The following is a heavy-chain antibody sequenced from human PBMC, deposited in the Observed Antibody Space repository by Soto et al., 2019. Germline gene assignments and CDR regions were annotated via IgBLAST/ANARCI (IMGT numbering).Heavy chain of an antibody. V-gene: IGHV1-69*02. CDR3: ASHTEGYSSGWYYYYYMDV. CDR1: GGTFSSYT. Sequence: ASVKVSCKASGGTFSSYTISWVRQAPGQGLEWMGRIIPILGIANYAQKFQGRVTITADKSTSTAYMELSSLRSEDTAVYYCASHTEGYSSGWYYYYYMDVWGKGTTVTVSS. D-gene: IGHD6-19*01. CDR2: IIPILGIA. J-gene: IGHJ6*03.